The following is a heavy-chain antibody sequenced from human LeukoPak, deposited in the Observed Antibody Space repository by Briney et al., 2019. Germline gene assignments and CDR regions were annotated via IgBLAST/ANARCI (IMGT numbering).Heavy chain of an antibody. CDR3: ARTHYQGWFDP. V-gene: IGHV4-38-2*02. J-gene: IGHJ5*02. D-gene: IGHD2-2*01. CDR1: GFSISSDYY. Sequence: PSETLSLTCTVSGFSISSDYYWGWIRQPPGKGLEWIGSVSHSGITYYNSSLNSRVTISVDTSKNQFSLKLSSVTAADTAVYYCARTHYQGWFDPWGQGTLVTVSS. CDR2: VSHSGIT.